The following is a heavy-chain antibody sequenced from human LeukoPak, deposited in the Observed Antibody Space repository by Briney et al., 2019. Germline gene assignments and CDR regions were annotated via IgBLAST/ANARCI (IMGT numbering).Heavy chain of an antibody. Sequence: GGSLRLSCAASGFTFSSYSMNWVRQAPGKGLEWVSSISGSNSYIYYADSMKGRFTISRDNSKNTLYLQMNSLRAEDTAVYYCAKGYMVRGVISWFDPWGQGTLVTVSS. CDR2: ISGSNSYI. J-gene: IGHJ5*02. D-gene: IGHD3-10*01. CDR1: GFTFSSYS. CDR3: AKGYMVRGVISWFDP. V-gene: IGHV3-21*04.